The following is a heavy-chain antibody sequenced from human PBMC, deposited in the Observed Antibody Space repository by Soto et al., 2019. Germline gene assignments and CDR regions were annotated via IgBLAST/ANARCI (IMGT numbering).Heavy chain of an antibody. J-gene: IGHJ6*02. V-gene: IGHV1-69*01. D-gene: IGHD2-15*01. Sequence: QVQLVQSGAEVKKPGSSVKVSCKASGGTFSSYAISWVRQAPGQGLEWMGGSIPIFGTANYAQKFQGRGTLTAHDSTRTVYMELSSLRSGDTAVYYCASTRFACSGGSCYSSTSFLYYYYGMDVWGQGTTVTVSS. CDR2: SIPIFGTA. CDR1: GGTFSSYA. CDR3: ASTRFACSGGSCYSSTSFLYYYYGMDV.